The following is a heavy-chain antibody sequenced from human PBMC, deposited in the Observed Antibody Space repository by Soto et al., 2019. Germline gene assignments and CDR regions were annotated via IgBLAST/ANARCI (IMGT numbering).Heavy chain of an antibody. V-gene: IGHV1-69*06. D-gene: IGHD5-18*01. CDR2: IIPIFGTA. CDR1: GGTFSSYA. J-gene: IGHJ4*01. Sequence: SVKVSCKASGGTFSSYAISWVRQAPGQGLEWMGGIIPIFGTANYAQKFQGRVTITADKSTSTAYMELSSLISEDTAVYYCARDEPGYSYGYGNYWGHGTLVTVSS. CDR3: ARDEPGYSYGYGNY.